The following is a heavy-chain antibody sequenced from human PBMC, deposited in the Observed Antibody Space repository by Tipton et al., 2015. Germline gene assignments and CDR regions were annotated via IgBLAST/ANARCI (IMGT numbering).Heavy chain of an antibody. V-gene: IGHV3-33*01. CDR3: ARDMGGFNYGVFDC. D-gene: IGHD4-17*01. Sequence: SLRLSCVASGFTFSNYSIHWVRQAPGKGLEWVAVIWYDGSNKYYADSVKGRFTISRDNSKNTLFLQMNSLRAEDSALYYCARDMGGFNYGVFDCWGQGTLVTASS. J-gene: IGHJ4*02. CDR1: GFTFSNYS. CDR2: IWYDGSNK.